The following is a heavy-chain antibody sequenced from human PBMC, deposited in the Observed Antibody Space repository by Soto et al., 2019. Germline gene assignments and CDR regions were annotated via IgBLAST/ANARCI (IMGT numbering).Heavy chain of an antibody. Sequence: EVQLVESEGGLVQRGGSLRLSCAASGFTFNYYWMHWVRQAPGQGLVWVSHIHSDGSTTTYGDSVKGRFNISRDNPKNTPYLQMNSMTAEDTAVYYCVRGDKGGFDLWGHGTTVTVSS. D-gene: IGHD2-21*02. J-gene: IGHJ3*01. CDR1: GFTFNYYW. V-gene: IGHV3-74*01. CDR3: VRGDKGGFDL. CDR2: IHSDGSTT.